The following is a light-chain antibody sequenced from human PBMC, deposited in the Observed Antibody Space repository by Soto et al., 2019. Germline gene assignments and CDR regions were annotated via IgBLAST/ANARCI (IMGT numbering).Light chain of an antibody. V-gene: IGLV2-11*01. CDR2: DFN. CDR3: CLYVGSYNFAV. CDR1: GSDFGGHDY. Sequence: QSALTQPRSVSGSPGQSVRISCTKTGSDFGGHDYVSWYQHRPGKAPKFIIYDFNKRPAGVPRRFSGSKSGKTASLTISGLQADDEADYYCCLYVGSYNFAVFGGGTKLTVL. J-gene: IGLJ2*01.